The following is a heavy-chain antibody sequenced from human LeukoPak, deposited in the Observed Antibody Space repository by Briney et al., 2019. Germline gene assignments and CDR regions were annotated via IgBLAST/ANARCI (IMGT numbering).Heavy chain of an antibody. CDR3: AKDPLYTDY. J-gene: IGHJ4*02. D-gene: IGHD2-2*02. V-gene: IGHV3-30*02. Sequence: GGSLRPSCAASGFTFSRYGMHWVRQAPGKGLEWVSFIRYDGSYKDYADSVKGRFTISRDNSKNTLHLQMNSLRTEDTAVYYCAKDPLYTDYWGQGTLVTVSS. CDR2: IRYDGSYK. CDR1: GFTFSRYG.